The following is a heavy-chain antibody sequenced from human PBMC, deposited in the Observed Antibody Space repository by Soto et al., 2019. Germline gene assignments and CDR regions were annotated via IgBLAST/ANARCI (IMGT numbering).Heavy chain of an antibody. J-gene: IGHJ5*02. D-gene: IGHD1-1*01. CDR1: GYSFTSYW. Sequence: GESLKISCKGSGYSFTSYWIGWVRQMPGKGLEWMGIIYPGDSDTRYSPSFQRQVTISADKSLSTAYLQGSSLKASDTAMYYCARHPSHENDRWFDPWGQGTLVTVSS. CDR3: ARHPSHENDRWFDP. CDR2: IYPGDSDT. V-gene: IGHV5-51*01.